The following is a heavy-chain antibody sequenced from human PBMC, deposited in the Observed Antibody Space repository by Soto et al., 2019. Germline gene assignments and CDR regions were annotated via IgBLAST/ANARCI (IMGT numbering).Heavy chain of an antibody. CDR3: ARLGYGGNHVVY. D-gene: IGHD4-17*01. CDR1: GYSFTSYS. CDR2: IYPCDSDT. J-gene: IGHJ4*02. Sequence: GDSLKISCKGAGYSFTSYSIGWVRQMPGKGLEWMGVIYPCDSDTRYSPSFQGQVTISAXXXTXXXNXQXXXVXASDRAMYYCARLGYGGNHVVYWGQGTLVTDSS. V-gene: IGHV5-51*01.